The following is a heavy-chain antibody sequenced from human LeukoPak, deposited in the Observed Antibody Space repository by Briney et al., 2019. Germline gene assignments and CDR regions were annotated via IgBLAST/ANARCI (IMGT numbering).Heavy chain of an antibody. CDR3: ARAPFSPYYYYYYMDV. CDR2: IYYSGST. Sequence: NPSETLSLTCTVSGGSISSYYWSWIRQPPGKGLEWIGYIYYSGSTNYNPSLKSRVTISVDTSKNQFSLKLSSVTAADTAVYYCARAPFSPYYYYYYMDVWGKGTTVTVSS. CDR1: GGSISSYY. V-gene: IGHV4-59*01. J-gene: IGHJ6*03.